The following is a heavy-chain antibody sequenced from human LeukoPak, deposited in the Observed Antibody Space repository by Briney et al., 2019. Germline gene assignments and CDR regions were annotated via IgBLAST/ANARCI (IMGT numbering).Heavy chain of an antibody. CDR2: IYSLGIT. CDR3: ARARLWFGELNYYYLDS. J-gene: IGHJ4*02. CDR1: GFTISNNY. Sequence: GGSLRLSCTASGFTISNNYMGWVRQAPGKGLEWVSIIYSLGITYYADSLRGRFTISRDNSKNTVYLQMNSLRVEDTAVYYCARARLWFGELNYYYLDSWGQGTLVAVSS. D-gene: IGHD3-10*01. V-gene: IGHV3-53*01.